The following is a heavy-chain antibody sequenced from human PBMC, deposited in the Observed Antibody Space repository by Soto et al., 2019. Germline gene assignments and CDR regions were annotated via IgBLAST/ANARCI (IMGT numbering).Heavy chain of an antibody. CDR1: GGSFSCYY. V-gene: IGHV4-34*01. CDR2: INHSGST. CDR3: ARGKYYYDSSGYYNWFDP. Sequence: PSETLSLTCAVYGGSFSCYYWSWIRQPPGKGLEWIGEINHSGSTNYNPSLKSRVTISVDTSKNQFSLKLSSVTAADTAVYYCARGKYYYDSSGYYNWFDPWGQGTLVTVSS. D-gene: IGHD3-22*01. J-gene: IGHJ5*02.